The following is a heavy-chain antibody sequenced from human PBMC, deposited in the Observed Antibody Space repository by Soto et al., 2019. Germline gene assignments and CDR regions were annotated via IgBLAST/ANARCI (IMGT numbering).Heavy chain of an antibody. Sequence: GGSLRLSCAASGFTVSSNYMSWVRQAPGKGLEWVSVIYSGGSTYYADSVKGRFTISRHNSKNTLYLQMNSLRAEDTAVYYCASQSTTVTTLGDAFDIWGQRTMVTVSS. V-gene: IGHV3-53*04. CDR3: ASQSTTVTTLGDAFDI. J-gene: IGHJ3*02. CDR1: GFTVSSNY. CDR2: IYSGGST. D-gene: IGHD4-17*01.